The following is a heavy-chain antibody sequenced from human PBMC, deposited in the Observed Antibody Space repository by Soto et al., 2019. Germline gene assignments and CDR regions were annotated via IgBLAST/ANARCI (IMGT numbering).Heavy chain of an antibody. CDR2: ISGSGGST. CDR3: AKDLYVYGHYPGSRVY. CDR1: GFTFSSYA. J-gene: IGHJ4*02. D-gene: IGHD4-17*01. Sequence: EVQLLESGGGLVQPGGSLRLSCAASGFTFSSYAMSWVRQAPGKGLEWVSAISGSGGSTYYADPVKCRVTISRDNSKNTLYLQSNTLRAEDPGVYYCAKDLYVYGHYPGSRVYWGLGTPVTVSS. V-gene: IGHV3-23*01.